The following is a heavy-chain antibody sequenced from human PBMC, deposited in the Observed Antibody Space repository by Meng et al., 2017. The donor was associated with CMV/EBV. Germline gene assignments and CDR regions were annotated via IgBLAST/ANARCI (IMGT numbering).Heavy chain of an antibody. CDR2: INPNSGGT. Sequence: QGQLGQSGAEVKKPGASVKVYCKASGYTFTGYYMHWVRQAPGQGLEWMGWINPNSGGTNYAQKFQGRVTMTRDTSISTAYMELSRLRSDDTAVYYCATYIGNYINWYFNLWGRGTLVTVSS. CDR3: ATYIGNYINWYFNL. V-gene: IGHV1-2*02. CDR1: GYTFTGYY. D-gene: IGHD1-7*01. J-gene: IGHJ2*01.